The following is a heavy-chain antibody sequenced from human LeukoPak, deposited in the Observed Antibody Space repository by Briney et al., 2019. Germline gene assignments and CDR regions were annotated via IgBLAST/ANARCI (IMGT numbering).Heavy chain of an antibody. CDR1: GYTFTSYG. CDR2: INPNSGGT. V-gene: IGHV1-2*02. D-gene: IGHD4-17*01. Sequence: ASVKVSCKASGYTFTSYGISWVRQAPGQGLEWMGWINPNSGGTNYAQKFQGRVTMTRDTSISTAYMELSRLRSDDTAVYYCARVHDYVSGWGQGTLVTVSS. CDR3: ARVHDYVSG. J-gene: IGHJ4*02.